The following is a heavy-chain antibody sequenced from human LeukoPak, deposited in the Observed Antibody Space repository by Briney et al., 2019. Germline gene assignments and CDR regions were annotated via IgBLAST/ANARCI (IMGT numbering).Heavy chain of an antibody. D-gene: IGHD1-26*01. Sequence: GGSLRLSCAASGFTFSGYWMSWVRQAPGKGLEWVANIRGDGSENIYLDSVKGRFTISRDNAKNSLYLQMNTLRAADTAVYCCARDCVIVGAPCYDYWGQGTLVTVSS. J-gene: IGHJ4*02. CDR3: ARDCVIVGAPCYDY. V-gene: IGHV3-7*04. CDR2: IRGDGSEN. CDR1: GFTFSGYW.